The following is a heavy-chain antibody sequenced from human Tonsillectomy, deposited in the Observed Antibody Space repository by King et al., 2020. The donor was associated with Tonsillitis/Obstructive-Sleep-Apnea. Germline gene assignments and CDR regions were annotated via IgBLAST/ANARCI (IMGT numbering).Heavy chain of an antibody. CDR3: ARAREVYCDH. CDR1: GFTFSTYG. J-gene: IGHJ4*02. CDR2: IWYDGSKK. V-gene: IGHV3-33*01. Sequence: VQLVESGGGVVQPGRSLRLSCAASGFTFSTYGMHWVRQAPGKGLEWVAVIWYDGSKKYYADSVKGRFTISRDNSKNTVYMQMNSLRDEDTAVYYCARAREVYCDHWGQGTLVTVSS.